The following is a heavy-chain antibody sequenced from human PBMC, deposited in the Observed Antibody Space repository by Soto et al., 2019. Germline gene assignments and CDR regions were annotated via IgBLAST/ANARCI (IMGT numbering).Heavy chain of an antibody. CDR1: GGSFSGYY. CDR2: INHSGST. Sequence: SETLSLTCAVYGGSFSGYYWSWIRQPPGEGLEWIGEINHSGSTNYNPSLKSRVTISVDTSKNQFSLKLSSVTAADTAVYYCARGVQLALGDYYYYGMDVWGQGTTVTVSS. D-gene: IGHD6-6*01. J-gene: IGHJ6*02. CDR3: ARGVQLALGDYYYYGMDV. V-gene: IGHV4-34*01.